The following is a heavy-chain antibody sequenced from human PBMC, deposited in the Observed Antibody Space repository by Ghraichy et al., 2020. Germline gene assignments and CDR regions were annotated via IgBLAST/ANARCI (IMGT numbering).Heavy chain of an antibody. J-gene: IGHJ4*02. CDR1: GGTFSSYA. D-gene: IGHD3-10*01. Sequence: SVKVSCKASGGTFSSYALSWLRQAPGQGLEWMGRIIPILGIANYAQKFQGRVTITADKSTSTAYMELSSLRSEDTAVYYCARVEVRGHFDYWGQGILVTVST. CDR2: IIPILGIA. CDR3: ARVEVRGHFDY. V-gene: IGHV1-69*04.